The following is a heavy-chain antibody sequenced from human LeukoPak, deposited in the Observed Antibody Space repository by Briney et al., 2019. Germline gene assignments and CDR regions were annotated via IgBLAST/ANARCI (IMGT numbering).Heavy chain of an antibody. CDR3: ARVVYGDYAGDIYNWFDP. CDR2: IYYSGRT. V-gene: IGHV4-39*07. CDR1: GGSIGSTSYY. D-gene: IGHD4-17*01. Sequence: SETLSLTCTVSGGSIGSTSYYWGWIRQPPGKGLEWTGSIYYSGRTYYNPSLKSRVTISVDTSKNQFSLKLSSVTAADTAVYYCARVVYGDYAGDIYNWFDPWGQGTQVTVSS. J-gene: IGHJ5*02.